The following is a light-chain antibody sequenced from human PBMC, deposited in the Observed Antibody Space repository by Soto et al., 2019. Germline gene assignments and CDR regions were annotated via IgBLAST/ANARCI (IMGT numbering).Light chain of an antibody. CDR2: DAS. CDR1: QSVNKY. V-gene: IGKV3-11*01. J-gene: IGKJ2*01. CDR3: LQRNSWPPPYT. Sequence: EIVLTQSPATLSLSPGERATLSCRASQSVNKYLDWYQQKPGQAPRLLIYDASNRATGIPARFSGSGSGTDFTLTISSLEPEDCAVYYCLQRNSWPPPYTFGQGTKLEIK.